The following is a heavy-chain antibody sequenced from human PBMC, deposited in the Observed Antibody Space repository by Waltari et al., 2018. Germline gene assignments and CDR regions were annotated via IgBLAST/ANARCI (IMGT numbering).Heavy chain of an antibody. J-gene: IGHJ5*02. CDR1: GYTFTSYD. V-gene: IGHV1-8*01. Sequence: QVRLVQSGAEVKKPGASVKVSCKASGYTFTSYDINWVRQATGQGLEWVGWVNPNSGNTGYAQKFKDRVIMTSDTSMTTVYMALSSLTSDDTAVYYCARGAVPGKGANWFDPWGQGTLVIVSS. CDR2: VNPNSGNT. CDR3: ARGAVPGKGANWFDP. D-gene: IGHD2-2*01.